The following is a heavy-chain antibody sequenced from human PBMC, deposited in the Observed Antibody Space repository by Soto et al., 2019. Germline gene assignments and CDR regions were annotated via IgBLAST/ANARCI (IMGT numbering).Heavy chain of an antibody. CDR2: IRSNSSIT. CDR3: ATSDYDFWSGYYPNFDY. V-gene: IGHV3-23*01. CDR1: GFSFNPYV. J-gene: IGHJ4*02. Sequence: PGGSLRLSCVASGFSFNPYVMAWVRQAPGKGLEWVSAIRSNSSITHYPDSMKGRFTISRVNAENTLFLQMHSLRVEDTAVYYCATSDYDFWSGYYPNFDYWGQGTLVTVSS. D-gene: IGHD3-3*01.